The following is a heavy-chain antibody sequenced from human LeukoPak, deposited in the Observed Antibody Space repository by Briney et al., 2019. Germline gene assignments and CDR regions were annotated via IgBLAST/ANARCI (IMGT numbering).Heavy chain of an antibody. CDR1: GFTFSSHG. D-gene: IGHD2-15*01. Sequence: PGRSLRLSCTASGFTFSSHGMHWVRQAPGKGLEGVAIVWFDGSNKYYADSVKGRFTISSDNSKNTLYLQMNSLRAEDTALYYCARDRSGGFYYGMDVWGQGTTVTVSS. V-gene: IGHV3-33*01. J-gene: IGHJ6*02. CDR3: ARDRSGGFYYGMDV. CDR2: VWFDGSNK.